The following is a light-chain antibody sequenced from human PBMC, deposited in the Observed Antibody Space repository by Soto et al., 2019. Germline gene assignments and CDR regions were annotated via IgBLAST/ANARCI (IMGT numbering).Light chain of an antibody. CDR2: EVT. V-gene: IGLV2-23*02. CDR3: CSYAGSTTFLYV. J-gene: IGLJ1*01. Sequence: QSALTQPASVSGSPGQSITISCTRTSSDVGSYNLVSWYQQHPGKAPKLMIYEVTKRPSGVSNRFSGSKSGNTASLTISGLQAEDEADYYCCSYAGSTTFLYVFGTGTELTVL. CDR1: SSDVGSYNL.